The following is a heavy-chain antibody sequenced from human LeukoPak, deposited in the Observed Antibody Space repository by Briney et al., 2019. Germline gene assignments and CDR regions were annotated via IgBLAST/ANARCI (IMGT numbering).Heavy chain of an antibody. V-gene: IGHV4-4*09. Sequence: SETLSLTCIVSGASISDYFWSWVRQSPGKGLEWIASLLFRGSVHYNPSLKSRVAISVDTSKTQFSLQLTSMTTADTAAYYCAKTERRGYFDLWGRGTLVTVSS. J-gene: IGHJ2*01. D-gene: IGHD1-14*01. CDR3: AKTERRGYFDL. CDR2: LLFRGSV. CDR1: GASISDYF.